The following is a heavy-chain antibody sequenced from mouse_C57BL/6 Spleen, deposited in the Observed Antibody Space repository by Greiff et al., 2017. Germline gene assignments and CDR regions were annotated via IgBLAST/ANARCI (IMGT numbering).Heavy chain of an antibody. CDR2: INPSSGYT. CDR3: AVCSSSYWYFDV. Sequence: VQLQQSGAELAKPGASVKLSCKASGYTITSYWMHWVKQRPGQGLEWIGYINPSSGYTKYNQKFKGKATLTADKSSSTAYMQLSSLTYEDYAVYYCAVCSSSYWYFDVWGTGTTVTVSS. CDR1: GYTITSYW. V-gene: IGHV1-7*01. J-gene: IGHJ1*03. D-gene: IGHD1-1*01.